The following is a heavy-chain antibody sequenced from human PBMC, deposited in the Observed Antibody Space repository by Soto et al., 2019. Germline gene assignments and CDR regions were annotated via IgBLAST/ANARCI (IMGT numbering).Heavy chain of an antibody. D-gene: IGHD6-19*01. CDR3: ARVGSFYYYGTDV. J-gene: IGHJ6*02. Sequence: XGSLKLSCAASGFTFSSYGMHWVRQAPGKGLEWAAVIWYDGSNEYYADSVKGRFTISRDNSKNTLYLQMNSLRAEDTAVYYCARVGSFYYYGTDVWGQGTTVTVSS. CDR2: IWYDGSNE. V-gene: IGHV3-33*01. CDR1: GFTFSSYG.